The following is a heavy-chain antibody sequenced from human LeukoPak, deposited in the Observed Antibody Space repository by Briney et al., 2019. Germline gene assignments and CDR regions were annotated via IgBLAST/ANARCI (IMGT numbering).Heavy chain of an antibody. CDR1: GFTFSSYW. CDR3: ARGLPYYYYMDV. J-gene: IGHJ6*03. Sequence: GRSLRLSCAASGFTFSSYWMHGVRHAPGRGLVGVSRINSDGSSTSYADSVKGRLTISRENAKNTLYLQMNSLRAGDTAVYFCARGLPYYYYMDVWGKGTTVTVSS. V-gene: IGHV3-74*01. D-gene: IGHD4-11*01. CDR2: INSDGSST.